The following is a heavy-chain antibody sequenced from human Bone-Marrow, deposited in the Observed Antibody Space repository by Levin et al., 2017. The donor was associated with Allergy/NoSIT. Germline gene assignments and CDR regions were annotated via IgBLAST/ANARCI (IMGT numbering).Heavy chain of an antibody. J-gene: IGHJ5*02. V-gene: IGHV1-2*02. D-gene: IGHD3-10*01. Sequence: ASVKVSCKTSGSTFTSYYIHWVRQAPGQGLEWMGWINPNNGGTDRAQKFRGRLTMSRDTSVNTTYMDLRSLRSDDTAIYYCARAKTYYYGSAGLDWFGPWGQGTLVTVSS. CDR1: GSTFTSYY. CDR3: ARAKTYYYGSAGLDWFGP. CDR2: INPNNGGT.